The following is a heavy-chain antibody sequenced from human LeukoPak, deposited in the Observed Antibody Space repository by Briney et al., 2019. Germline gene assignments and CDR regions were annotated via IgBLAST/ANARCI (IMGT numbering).Heavy chain of an antibody. CDR2: ITPIFGTA. D-gene: IGHD6-19*01. Sequence: GASVKVSCKASGGTFSSYAISWVRQAPGQGLEWMGGITPIFGTANYAQKFQGRVTITADESTSTAYMELSSLRSEDTAVYYCATGIAVAGKRGGFDYWGQGTLVTVSS. J-gene: IGHJ4*02. CDR3: ATGIAVAGKRGGFDY. CDR1: GGTFSSYA. V-gene: IGHV1-69*13.